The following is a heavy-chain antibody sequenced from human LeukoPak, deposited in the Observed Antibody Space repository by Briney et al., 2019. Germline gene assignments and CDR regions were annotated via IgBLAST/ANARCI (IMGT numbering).Heavy chain of an antibody. Sequence: GGSLRLSCAASGFTFSSYAMHWVRQAPGKGLEWVAVISYDGSNKYYADSVKGRFTISRDNSKNTLYLQMNSLRAEDTAVYYCARDLGTVAGIFDYWGQGTLVTVSS. CDR2: ISYDGSNK. CDR3: ARDLGTVAGIFDY. V-gene: IGHV3-30-3*01. CDR1: GFTFSSYA. D-gene: IGHD6-19*01. J-gene: IGHJ4*02.